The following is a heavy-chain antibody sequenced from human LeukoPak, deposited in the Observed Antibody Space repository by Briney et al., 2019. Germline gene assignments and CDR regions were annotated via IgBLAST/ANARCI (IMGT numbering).Heavy chain of an antibody. CDR1: SGSFSSSSYY. Sequence: SETLSLTCTVSSGSFSSSSYYWGWIRQPPGKGLEWIGSFYYSGSTYYNPSLKSRVTISVDTSKKQFSLKLSSVTAADTAVYYCARPSIAARPVWYFDLWGRGTLVTVSS. V-gene: IGHV4-39*01. J-gene: IGHJ2*01. D-gene: IGHD6-6*01. CDR3: ARPSIAARPVWYFDL. CDR2: FYYSGST.